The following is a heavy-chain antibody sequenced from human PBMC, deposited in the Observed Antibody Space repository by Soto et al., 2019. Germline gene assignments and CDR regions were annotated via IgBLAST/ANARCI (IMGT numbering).Heavy chain of an antibody. CDR3: ARDVEQLWSRDYYYGMDV. CDR1: GGSISSGGYY. CDR2: IYYSRST. Sequence: QVQLQESGPGLVKPSQTLSLTCTVSGGSISSGGYYWSWIRQHPGKGLEWIGYIYYSRSTYYNPSRKSRVTISVDTSKNQFSLKLSSVTAADTAVYYLARDVEQLWSRDYYYGMDVWGQGTTVTVSS. D-gene: IGHD5-18*01. V-gene: IGHV4-31*03. J-gene: IGHJ6*02.